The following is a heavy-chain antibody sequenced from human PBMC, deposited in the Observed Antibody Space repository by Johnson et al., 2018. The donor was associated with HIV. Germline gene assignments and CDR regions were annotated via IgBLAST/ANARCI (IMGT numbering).Heavy chain of an antibody. CDR1: GFIFSRSW. V-gene: IGHV3-74*01. CDR2: SNSDGSST. CDR3: ARGRSARMTTVAAAAFDI. D-gene: IGHD4-23*01. Sequence: VQLVESGGGLVQPGGSLRLSCAASGFIFSRSWMHWFRQVPGKGLVWVSRSNSDGSSTTYADSVKDRFTISRDNAKNSLYLQMNSLRAEEKALYYCARGRSARMTTVAAAAFDIWGQGTMVTVSS. J-gene: IGHJ3*02.